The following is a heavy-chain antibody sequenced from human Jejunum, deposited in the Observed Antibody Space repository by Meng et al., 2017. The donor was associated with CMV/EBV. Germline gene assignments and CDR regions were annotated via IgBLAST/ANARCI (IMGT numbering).Heavy chain of an antibody. CDR1: GFNCKDYW. CDR2: IRYDGGER. V-gene: IGHV3-7*04. J-gene: IGHJ4*02. CDR3: TRALDY. Sequence: SLKISCAASGFNCKDYWMGWVRQAPGRGLEWVANIRYDGGERYYVNSVEGRFFIYRDNARNTLYLQMNSLRGDDSAIYYCTRALDYWGQGTPVTVSS.